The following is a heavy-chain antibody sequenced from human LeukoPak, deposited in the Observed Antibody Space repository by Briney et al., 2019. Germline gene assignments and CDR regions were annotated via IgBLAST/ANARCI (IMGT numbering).Heavy chain of an antibody. Sequence: PSETLSLTCTVSGGSISSYYWSWIRQPAGKGLEWIGRIYTSGSTNYNPSLKSRVTMSVDTSKNQFSLKLSSVTAADTAVYYCASTYYDSSGYSFDYWGQGTLVTVSS. CDR1: GGSISSYY. V-gene: IGHV4-4*07. D-gene: IGHD3-22*01. CDR3: ASTYYDSSGYSFDY. J-gene: IGHJ4*02. CDR2: IYTSGST.